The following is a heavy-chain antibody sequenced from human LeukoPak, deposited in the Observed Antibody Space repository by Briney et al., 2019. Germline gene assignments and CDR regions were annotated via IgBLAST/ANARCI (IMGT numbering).Heavy chain of an antibody. CDR3: ARGRVDSSSWYFDY. CDR1: GGSFSGYY. D-gene: IGHD6-13*01. J-gene: IGHJ4*02. V-gene: IGHV4-34*01. CDR2: INHSGNT. Sequence: PSETLSLTCAVYGGSFSGYYWSWIRQPPGKGLEWIGEINHSGNTNYNPSLKSRVTISVDTSKNQFSLKLSSVTAADTAVYYCARGRVDSSSWYFDYWGQGTLVTVSS.